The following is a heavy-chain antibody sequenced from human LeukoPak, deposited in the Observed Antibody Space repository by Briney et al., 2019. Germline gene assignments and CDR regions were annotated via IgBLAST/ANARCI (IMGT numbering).Heavy chain of an antibody. D-gene: IGHD3-22*01. J-gene: IGHJ4*02. CDR2: ISSNGGST. Sequence: PGVSLRLFCAASGFTFSSYAMHWVRQAPGKGLEYVSAISSNGGSTYYANSVKGRFTISRDNSKNTLYLQMGSLRAEDMAVYYCAREPASVSMIGNYFDYWGQGTLVTVSS. CDR3: AREPASVSMIGNYFDY. CDR1: GFTFSSYA. V-gene: IGHV3-64*01.